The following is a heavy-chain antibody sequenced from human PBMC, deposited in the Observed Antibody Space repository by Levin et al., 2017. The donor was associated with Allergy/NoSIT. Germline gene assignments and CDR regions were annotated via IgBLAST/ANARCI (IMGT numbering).Heavy chain of an antibody. CDR2: ISGSGGST. Sequence: GGSLRLSCAASGFTFSSYAMSWVRQAPGKGLEWVSAISGSGGSTYYADSVKGRFTISRDNSKNTLYLQMNSLRAEDTAVYYCAKAGGLLEPAYTWFDPWGQGTLVTVSS. CDR1: GFTFSSYA. J-gene: IGHJ5*02. CDR3: AKAGGLLEPAYTWFDP. V-gene: IGHV3-23*01. D-gene: IGHD1-1*01.